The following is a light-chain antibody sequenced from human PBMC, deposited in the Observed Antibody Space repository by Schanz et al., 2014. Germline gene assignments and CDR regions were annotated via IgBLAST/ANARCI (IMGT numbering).Light chain of an antibody. V-gene: IGKV3-20*01. J-gene: IGKJ2*01. CDR1: VSVSSNY. Sequence: EIVLTQSPGTLSLSPGERATLSCRASVSVSSNYLAWYQQKPGQAPRLLIYAASRRAPGIPDRFSGSGSGTDFTLTISRLEPEDFAVYYCQQYGSSPYTFGQGTKLEIK. CDR2: AAS. CDR3: QQYGSSPYT.